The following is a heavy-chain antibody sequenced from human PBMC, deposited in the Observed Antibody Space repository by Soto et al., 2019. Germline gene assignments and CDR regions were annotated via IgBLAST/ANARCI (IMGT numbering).Heavy chain of an antibody. V-gene: IGHV4-59*08. CDR3: ARGRYTYDYIWGSYRYTGGLFDY. Sequence: SETLSLTCTVSGGSISSYYWSWIRQPPGKGLEWIGYIYYSGSTNYNPSLKSRVTISVDTSKNQFSLKLSSVTAADTAVYYCARGRYTYDYIWGSYRYTGGLFDYWGQGTLVTVSS. CDR1: GGSISSYY. CDR2: IYYSGST. D-gene: IGHD3-16*02. J-gene: IGHJ4*02.